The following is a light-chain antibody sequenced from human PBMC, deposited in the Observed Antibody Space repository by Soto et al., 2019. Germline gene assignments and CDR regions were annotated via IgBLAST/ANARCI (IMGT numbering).Light chain of an antibody. V-gene: IGLV2-8*01. CDR1: SSDVGGYNY. CDR3: SSYAGSNNLVV. CDR2: EVT. Sequence: QSALTQPPSASGSPGQSVTISCTGTSSDVGGYNYVSWFQQHPGKAPKLMIYEVTKRPSGVPDRFSGSKSGNTASLTVSELQAEDEADYYCSSYAGSNNLVVFGGGTKVNVL. J-gene: IGLJ2*01.